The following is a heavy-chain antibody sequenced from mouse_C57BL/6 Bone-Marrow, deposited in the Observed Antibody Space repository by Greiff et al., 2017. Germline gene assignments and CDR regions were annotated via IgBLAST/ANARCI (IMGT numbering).Heavy chain of an antibody. V-gene: IGHV1-15*01. D-gene: IGHD3-3*01. Sequence: QVQLQQSGAELVRPGASVTLSCKASGYTFTDYEMHWVKQTPVHGLEWIGAIDPETGGTAYTQKFKSKAILTADKSSSTAYMELRSLTSEDSAVYYWTRRDHGNLEGFAYWGQGTLVTVSA. J-gene: IGHJ3*01. CDR2: IDPETGGT. CDR1: GYTFTDYE. CDR3: TRRDHGNLEGFAY.